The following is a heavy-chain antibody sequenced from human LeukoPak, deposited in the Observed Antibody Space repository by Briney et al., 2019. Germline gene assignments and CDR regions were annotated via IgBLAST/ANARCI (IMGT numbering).Heavy chain of an antibody. Sequence: SETLSLTCAVYGGSFSGYYWSLIRQPPGKGLEWIGEINHSGSTNYNPSLKSRVTISVDTSKNQFSLKLSSVTAADTAVYYCARIATVTTFVFDYWGQGTLVTVSS. CDR2: INHSGST. CDR3: ARIATVTTFVFDY. V-gene: IGHV4-34*01. CDR1: GGSFSGYY. D-gene: IGHD4-17*01. J-gene: IGHJ4*02.